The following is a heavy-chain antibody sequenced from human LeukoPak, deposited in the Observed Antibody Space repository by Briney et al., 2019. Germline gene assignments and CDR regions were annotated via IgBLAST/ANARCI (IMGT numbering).Heavy chain of an antibody. CDR1: GFTFSSYA. D-gene: IGHD3-9*01. CDR3: AATGWPTASNYYYMDV. V-gene: IGHV3-23*01. Sequence: GGSPRLSCAASGFTFSSYAMSWVRQAPGKGLEWVSAISGSGGSTYYADSVKGRFTISRDNSKNTLYLQMNSLRAEDTAVYYCAATGWPTASNYYYMDVWGKGTTVTISS. J-gene: IGHJ6*03. CDR2: ISGSGGST.